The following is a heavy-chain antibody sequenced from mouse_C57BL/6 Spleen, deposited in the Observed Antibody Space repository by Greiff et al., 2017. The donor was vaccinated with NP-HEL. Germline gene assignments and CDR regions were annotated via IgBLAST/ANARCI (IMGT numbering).Heavy chain of an antibody. Sequence: EVQGVESGGGLVKPGGSLKLSCAASGFTFSSYAMSWVRQTPEKRLEWVATISDGGSYTYYPDNVKGRFTISRDNAKNNLYLQMSHLKSEDTAMYYCARGAYGSSYHFDYWGQGTTLTVSS. CDR1: GFTFSSYA. D-gene: IGHD1-1*01. CDR3: ARGAYGSSYHFDY. CDR2: ISDGGSYT. V-gene: IGHV5-4*01. J-gene: IGHJ2*01.